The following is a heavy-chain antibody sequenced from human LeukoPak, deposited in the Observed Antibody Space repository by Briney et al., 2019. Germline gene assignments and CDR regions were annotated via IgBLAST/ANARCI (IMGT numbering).Heavy chain of an antibody. CDR2: IVVGSGNT. CDR1: GFTFTSSA. D-gene: IGHD6-6*01. J-gene: IGHJ6*02. CDR3: AAAPRSKYSSSYYGMDV. V-gene: IGHV1-58*02. Sequence: SVKVSCKASGFTFTSSAMQWVRQARGQRLEWIGWIVVGSGNTNYAQKFQERVTITRDMSTSTAYMELSSLRSEDTAVYYCAAAPRSKYSSSYYGMDVWGQGTTVTVSS.